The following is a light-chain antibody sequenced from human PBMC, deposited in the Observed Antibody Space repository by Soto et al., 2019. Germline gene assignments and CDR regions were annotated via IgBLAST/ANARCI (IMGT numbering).Light chain of an antibody. CDR1: SSNIGSGYD. V-gene: IGLV1-40*01. J-gene: IGLJ1*01. CDR2: GNN. CDR3: AAWDDSLNGYV. Sequence: QSVLTQPPSVSGAPGQRVTISCTGSSSNIGSGYDVHWYQQLPGTAPKLLISGNNNRPSGVPDRFSGSKSGTSASLAISGLQSEDEADYYCAAWDDSLNGYVFGTGTKLTVL.